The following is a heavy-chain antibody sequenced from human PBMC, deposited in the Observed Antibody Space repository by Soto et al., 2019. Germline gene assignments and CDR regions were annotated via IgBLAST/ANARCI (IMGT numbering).Heavy chain of an antibody. V-gene: IGHV4-59*01. CDR3: AGGRYYLYPFDY. J-gene: IGHJ4*02. CDR2: IYYSGST. CDR1: GGSISSYY. Sequence: PSETLSLTCTVSGGSISSYYWSWIRQPPGKGLEWIGYIYYSGSTNYNPSLKSRVTISVDTSKNQFSLKLSSVTAADTAVYYCAGGRYYLYPFDYWVQGTLVTVSS. D-gene: IGHD1-26*01.